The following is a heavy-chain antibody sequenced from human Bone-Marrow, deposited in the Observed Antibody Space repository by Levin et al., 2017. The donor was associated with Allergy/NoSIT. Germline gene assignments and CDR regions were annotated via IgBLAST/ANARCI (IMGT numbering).Heavy chain of an antibody. CDR2: IIPLFGTT. J-gene: IGHJ4*02. D-gene: IGHD4/OR15-4a*01. V-gene: IGHV1-69*06. CDR1: ADFNSYA. Sequence: GASVKVSCQASADFNSYAITWVRQAPGQGLEWLGGIIPLFGTTNSAQKLQGRFTVTADKSRMTAYMEMSRRTSEDKAIYYCAVLAFDYWGQGPLVTVSS. CDR3: AVLAFDY.